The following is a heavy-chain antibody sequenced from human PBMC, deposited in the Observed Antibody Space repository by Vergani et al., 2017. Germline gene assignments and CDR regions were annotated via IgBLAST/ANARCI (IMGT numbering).Heavy chain of an antibody. CDR3: AKSGYSSSWYPIDY. V-gene: IGHV3-23*01. D-gene: IGHD6-13*01. CDR1: GFTFSSYA. Sequence: EVQLLESGGGLVQPGGSLRLSCAASGFTFSSYAMSWVRQAPGKGLEWVSAISGSGGSTYDADSGKGRLTISRDNSTNTLYLQRNSLRAEDTAVYYCAKSGYSSSWYPIDYWGQGTLVTVSS. CDR2: ISGSGGST. J-gene: IGHJ4*02.